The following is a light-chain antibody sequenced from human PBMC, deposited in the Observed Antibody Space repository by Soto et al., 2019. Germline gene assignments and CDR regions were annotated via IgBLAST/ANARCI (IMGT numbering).Light chain of an antibody. CDR3: QQSYSFPRT. J-gene: IGKJ1*01. Sequence: DIQMTQSPSSLPASVGDRVIITCRASQSIGAYLHWYQHKPGTAPKLLIYAASTLQSGVPSRFSGSGSGTDFTLTVNNLQPEDFATYYCQQSYSFPRTF. CDR2: AAS. V-gene: IGKV1-39*01. CDR1: QSIGAY.